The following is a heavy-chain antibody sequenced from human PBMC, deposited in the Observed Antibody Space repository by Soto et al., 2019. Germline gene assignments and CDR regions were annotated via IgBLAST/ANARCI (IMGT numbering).Heavy chain of an antibody. CDR2: ISSSSSYI. Sequence: GGALRLSCAASGFTFISYSMNWVRQAPGKGLEWVSSISSSSSYIYYADSVKGRFTISRDNAKNSLYLQMNSLRDEDSAVYYCVTDLNWQVHWGQGTLVTVSS. CDR3: VTDLNWQVH. V-gene: IGHV3-21*01. CDR1: GFTFISYS. J-gene: IGHJ4*02.